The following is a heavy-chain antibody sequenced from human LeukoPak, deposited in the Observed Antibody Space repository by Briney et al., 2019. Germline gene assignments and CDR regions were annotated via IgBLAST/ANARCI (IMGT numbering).Heavy chain of an antibody. CDR3: ARDRRYFDWLFGDYMDV. D-gene: IGHD3-9*01. CDR1: GFTFSSYW. V-gene: IGHV3-7*01. J-gene: IGHJ6*03. Sequence: PGGSLRLSCAASGFTFSSYWMSWVRQAPGKGLEWVANIKQDGSEKYYVDSVKGRFTISRDNAKNSLYLQMNSLRAEDTAVYYCARDRRYFDWLFGDYMDVWGKGTTVTVSS. CDR2: IKQDGSEK.